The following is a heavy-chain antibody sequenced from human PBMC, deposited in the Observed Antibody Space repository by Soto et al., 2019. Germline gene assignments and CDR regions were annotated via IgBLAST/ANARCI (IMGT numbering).Heavy chain of an antibody. V-gene: IGHV3-48*02. CDR3: AREQLRSSSWVHAYGMDV. J-gene: IGHJ6*02. D-gene: IGHD6-13*01. CDR2: ISSSSSTI. Sequence: PGGSLSLSCAASGFTFSSYSMNWVRPAPGKGLEWVSYISSSSSTIYYADSVKGRFTISRDNAKNSLYLQMNSLRDEDTAVYYCAREQLRSSSWVHAYGMDVWGQGTTVTVSS. CDR1: GFTFSSYS.